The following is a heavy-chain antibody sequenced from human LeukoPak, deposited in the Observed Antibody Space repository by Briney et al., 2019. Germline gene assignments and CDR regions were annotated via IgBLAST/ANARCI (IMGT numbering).Heavy chain of an antibody. CDR1: GYTFTSYD. D-gene: IGHD2-15*01. CDR2: INPNSGGT. V-gene: IGHV1-2*02. Sequence: ASVKVSCKASGYTFTSYDINWVRQATGQGLEWMGWINPNSGGTNYAQKFQGRVTMTRDTSISTAYMELSRLRSDDTAVYYCARDGSSGGVDYWGQGTLVTVSS. CDR3: ARDGSSGGVDY. J-gene: IGHJ4*02.